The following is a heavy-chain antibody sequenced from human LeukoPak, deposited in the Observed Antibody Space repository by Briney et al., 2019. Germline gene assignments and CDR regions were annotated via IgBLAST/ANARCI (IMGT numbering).Heavy chain of an antibody. Sequence: GGSLRLSCAASGFTFSSYLMSWVRQAPGKGLEWVANINQDGSEKYYVDSVKGRFTISRDNAKNSLYLQMNSLRAEDAAVYYCARIGYSYGPLGYYYYMDVWGKGTTVTISS. CDR2: INQDGSEK. D-gene: IGHD5-18*01. J-gene: IGHJ6*03. V-gene: IGHV3-7*01. CDR3: ARIGYSYGPLGYYYYMDV. CDR1: GFTFSSYL.